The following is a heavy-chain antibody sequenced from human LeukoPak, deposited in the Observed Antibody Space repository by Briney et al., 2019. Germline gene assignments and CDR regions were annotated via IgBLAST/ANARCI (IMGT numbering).Heavy chain of an antibody. J-gene: IGHJ5*02. Sequence: SETLSLTRAVYGGSFSGYYWSWIRQPPGKGLEWIGEINHSGSTNYNPSLKSRVTISVDTSKNQFSLKLSSVTAADTAVYYCARGGGRWLVQGWFDPWGQGTLVTVSS. D-gene: IGHD6-19*01. CDR3: ARGGGRWLVQGWFDP. CDR1: GGSFSGYY. CDR2: INHSGST. V-gene: IGHV4-34*01.